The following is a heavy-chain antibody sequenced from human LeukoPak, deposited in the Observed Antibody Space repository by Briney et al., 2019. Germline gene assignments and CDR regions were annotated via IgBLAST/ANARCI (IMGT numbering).Heavy chain of an antibody. CDR3: ARGNSGYVSAYRY. V-gene: IGHV4-34*01. J-gene: IGHJ4*02. CDR2: INHSGST. Sequence: SETLSLTCAVYGGSFSGYYWSWIRQPPGKGLEWIGEINHSGSTNYNPSLKSRVTISVDTSKNQFSLKLSSVTAADTAVYYCARGNSGYVSAYRYWGQGTLVTVSS. D-gene: IGHD5-12*01. CDR1: GGSFSGYY.